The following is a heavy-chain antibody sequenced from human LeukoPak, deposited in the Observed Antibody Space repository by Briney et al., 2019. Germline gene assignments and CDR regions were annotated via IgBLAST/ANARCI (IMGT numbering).Heavy chain of an antibody. CDR2: ISYSGST. D-gene: IGHD4-23*01. CDR1: GGSISTYY. J-gene: IGHJ4*02. CDR3: ARYDYGGNRHFDY. Sequence: PSETLSLTCTVSGGSISTYYWNWIRQPPGKGLEWIGYISYSGSTNYNPSLKSRVTISVDTSKNQFSLKLSSVTAADTAVYYCARYDYGGNRHFDYWGQGTLVTVSS. V-gene: IGHV4-59*08.